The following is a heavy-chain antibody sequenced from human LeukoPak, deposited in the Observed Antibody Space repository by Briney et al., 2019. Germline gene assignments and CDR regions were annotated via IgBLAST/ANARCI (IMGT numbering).Heavy chain of an antibody. Sequence: GGSLPLSCAASGFPFSSYWVSWVRQAPGKGLEWVANIKQDGSEKQYVDSVKGRFAISRDNAENSLYLQMNSLKAEDTAVYYCGRVTRWGDSVFWGQGTLVTVSS. CDR1: GFPFSSYW. CDR3: GRVTRWGDSVF. CDR2: IKQDGSEK. J-gene: IGHJ1*01. D-gene: IGHD4-23*01. V-gene: IGHV3-7*04.